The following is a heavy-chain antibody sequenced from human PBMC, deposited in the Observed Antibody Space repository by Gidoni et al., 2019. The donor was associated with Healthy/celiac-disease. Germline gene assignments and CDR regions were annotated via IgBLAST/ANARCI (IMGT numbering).Heavy chain of an antibody. D-gene: IGHD2-21*01. CDR2: IYYSGST. J-gene: IGHJ5*02. Sequence: QVQLQESGPGLVKPSETLSLPCTVSGGSVSSGSYYWSWIRQPPGKGLEWIGYIYYSGSTNYNPSLKSRVTISVDTSKNQFSLKLSSVTAANTAVYYCARVGEWFDPWGQGTLVTVSS. V-gene: IGHV4-61*01. CDR1: GGSVSSGSYY. CDR3: ARVGEWFDP.